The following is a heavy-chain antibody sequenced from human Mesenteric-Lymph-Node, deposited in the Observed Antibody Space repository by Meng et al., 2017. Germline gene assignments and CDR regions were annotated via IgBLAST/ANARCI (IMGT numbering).Heavy chain of an antibody. V-gene: IGHV3-30*01. CDR2: ISYDGSNK. CDR1: GFTFSSYE. D-gene: IGHD3-3*01. Sequence: GESLKISCAASGFTFSSYEMNWVRQAPGKGLEWVAVISYDGSNKYYADSVKGRFTISRDNSKNTLYLQMNSLRAEDTAVYYCARDRDLEWLSKTEYYYYGMDVWGQGTTVTVSS. CDR3: ARDRDLEWLSKTEYYYYGMDV. J-gene: IGHJ6*02.